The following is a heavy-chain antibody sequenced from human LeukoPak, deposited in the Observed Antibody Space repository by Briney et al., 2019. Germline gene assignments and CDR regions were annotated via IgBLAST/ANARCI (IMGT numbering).Heavy chain of an antibody. V-gene: IGHV3-23*01. D-gene: IGHD2-15*01. J-gene: IGHJ4*02. Sequence: GGSLRLSCAASGFTFSSYAMNWVRQAPGKGLEWVSTISDSGDWAQYADSVKGRFTISRDNSKNTLHLVMNSLRAEDTADYYCATRDPCSGGSCYGLGYWGQGTLVTVSS. CDR1: GFTFSSYA. CDR2: ISDSGDWA. CDR3: ATRDPCSGGSCYGLGY.